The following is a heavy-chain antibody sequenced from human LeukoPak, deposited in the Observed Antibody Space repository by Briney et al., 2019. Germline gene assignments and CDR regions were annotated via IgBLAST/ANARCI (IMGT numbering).Heavy chain of an antibody. D-gene: IGHD3-3*01. CDR3: AGFLRFLDWLSFDY. J-gene: IGHJ4*02. Sequence: SETLSLTCTVSGGSISSSNYYWGWIRQPPGKGLEWIGTIYYSGSTYYNPSLNSRVTISVDTSRNQFSLRLSSVTAADTAMYFCAGFLRFLDWLSFDYWGQGTLVTVSS. CDR1: GGSISSSNYY. V-gene: IGHV4-39*07. CDR2: IYYSGST.